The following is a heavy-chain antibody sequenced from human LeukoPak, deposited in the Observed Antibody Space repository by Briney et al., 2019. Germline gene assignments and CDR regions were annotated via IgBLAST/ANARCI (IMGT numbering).Heavy chain of an antibody. CDR3: ATGVTAFDY. Sequence: GGSLRLSCSASGFTFTSYWMHWVRHAPGKGLVWVSRVDSYGSSTTYADSVKGRFTISRDNAKNTLYLQMNSLRAEDTAVYYCATGVTAFDYWGQGSLVTVSS. D-gene: IGHD3-10*01. V-gene: IGHV3-74*01. J-gene: IGHJ4*02. CDR2: VDSYGSST. CDR1: GFTFTSYW.